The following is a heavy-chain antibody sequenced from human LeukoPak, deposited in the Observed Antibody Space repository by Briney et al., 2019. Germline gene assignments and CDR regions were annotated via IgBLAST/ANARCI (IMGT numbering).Heavy chain of an antibody. CDR3: ARRGDYNWNYVDY. CDR2: ISWNSGSI. Sequence: GGSLRLSCAASGFTFDDYAMHWVRQAPGKGLEWVSGISWNSGSIGYADSVKGRFTISRDNAKNSLYLQMNSLRAEDTAVYYCARRGDYNWNYVDYWGQGTLVTVSS. J-gene: IGHJ4*02. D-gene: IGHD1-20*01. CDR1: GFTFDDYA. V-gene: IGHV3-9*01.